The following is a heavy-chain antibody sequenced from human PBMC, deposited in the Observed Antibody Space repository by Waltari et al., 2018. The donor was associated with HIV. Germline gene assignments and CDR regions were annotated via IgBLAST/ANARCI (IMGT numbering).Heavy chain of an antibody. Sequence: QVQLVQSGAEVKKPGASLQVSCKASGYTFTRYYMHWVRQAPGQGLEWMGVFNPSGERTVYAQKFQGRVTMTRDASTSTVYMVLSTLRSEDTAVYYCARGFSGFDYWGQGTLITVSS. J-gene: IGHJ4*02. CDR1: GYTFTRYY. CDR2: FNPSGERT. V-gene: IGHV1-46*01. CDR3: ARGFSGFDY.